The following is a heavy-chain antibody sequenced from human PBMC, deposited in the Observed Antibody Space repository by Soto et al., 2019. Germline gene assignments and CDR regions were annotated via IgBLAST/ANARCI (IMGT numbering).Heavy chain of an antibody. CDR2: ISHSGST. V-gene: IGHV4-31*03. D-gene: IGHD3-10*01. CDR1: GGSIHSGGYF. CDR3: ACSGTYFYGSWSYYRFDP. Sequence: QVQLQESGPGLVKPSQTLSLTCTVSGGSIHSGGYFWSWIRQLPGKGLEWIGYISHSGSTYYNPSLRSRFNISIDTSDNQFYLRLTSVTAADTAVYFCACSGTYFYGSWSYYRFDPWGQGTLVTVSS. J-gene: IGHJ5*02.